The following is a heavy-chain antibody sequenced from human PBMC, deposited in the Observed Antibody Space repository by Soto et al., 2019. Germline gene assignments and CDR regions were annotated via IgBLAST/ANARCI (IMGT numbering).Heavy chain of an antibody. CDR2: IYSGGST. D-gene: IGHD3-3*01. J-gene: IGHJ6*03. CDR3: ARDRYDDFWSGYYRSPYYYYYMDV. V-gene: IGHV3-66*01. CDR1: GFTVSSNY. Sequence: GGSLRLSCAASGFTVSSNYMSWVRQAPGKGLEWVSVIYSGGSTYYADSVKGRFTISRDNSKNTLYLQMNSLRAEDTAVYYCARDRYDDFWSGYYRSPYYYYYMDVWGKGTTVTVSS.